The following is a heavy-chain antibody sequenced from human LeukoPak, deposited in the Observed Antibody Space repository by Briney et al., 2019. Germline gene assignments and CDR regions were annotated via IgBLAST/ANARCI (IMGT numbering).Heavy chain of an antibody. D-gene: IGHD2-21*02. J-gene: IGHJ4*02. CDR3: VKDSPLYCGGDCYSEGDY. CDR2: ICANGEST. CDR1: GFTFSGFA. V-gene: IGHV3-23*01. Sequence: GGSLRPSCTVSGFTFSGFAMTWVRQGPRKGLEWVSSICANGESTYYADSVKGRFTLSGDNSKNTVFLQMNSLRAEDTATYYCVKDSPLYCGGDCYSEGDYWGQGTLVTVSS.